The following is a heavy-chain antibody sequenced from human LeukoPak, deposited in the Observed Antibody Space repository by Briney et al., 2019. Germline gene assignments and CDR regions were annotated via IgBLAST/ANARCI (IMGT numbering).Heavy chain of an antibody. D-gene: IGHD1-26*01. Sequence: GDSLKISCKSSGYSFTSHWIGWVRQMPGKGLEWMGIIDLGDSDTRYSPSFQGQVTISADKSISTAYLQWSSLKASDTAMYYCARLWSGSYSFDYWGQGTLVTVSS. J-gene: IGHJ4*02. V-gene: IGHV5-51*01. CDR3: ARLWSGSYSFDY. CDR1: GYSFTSHW. CDR2: IDLGDSDT.